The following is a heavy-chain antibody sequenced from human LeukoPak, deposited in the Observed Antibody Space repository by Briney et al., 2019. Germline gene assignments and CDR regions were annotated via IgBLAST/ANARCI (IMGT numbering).Heavy chain of an antibody. CDR2: IYSGGST. CDR3: ARKPGYSGYDPHFDY. D-gene: IGHD5-12*01. CDR1: GFTVSSNY. Sequence: PGGSLGLSCAASGFTVSSNYMSWVRQAPGKGLEWVSVIYSGGSTYYADSVKGRFTISRDNSKNTLYLQMNSLRAEDTAVYYCARKPGYSGYDPHFDYWGQGTLVTVSS. V-gene: IGHV3-53*01. J-gene: IGHJ4*02.